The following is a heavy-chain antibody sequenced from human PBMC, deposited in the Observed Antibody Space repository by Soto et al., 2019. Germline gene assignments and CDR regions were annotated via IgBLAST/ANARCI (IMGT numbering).Heavy chain of an antibody. V-gene: IGHV1-69*12. CDR3: ARGGITGTPWNLYYYGMDV. CDR2: IIPIFGTA. J-gene: IGHJ6*02. D-gene: IGHD1-20*01. Sequence: QVQLVQSGAEVKKPGSSVKVSCKASGGTFSSYAISWVRQAPGQGLEWMGGIIPIFGTANYAQKFQGRVTITAYESTSTAYMELSSLRSEDTAVYYCARGGITGTPWNLYYYGMDVWGQGTTVTVSS. CDR1: GGTFSSYA.